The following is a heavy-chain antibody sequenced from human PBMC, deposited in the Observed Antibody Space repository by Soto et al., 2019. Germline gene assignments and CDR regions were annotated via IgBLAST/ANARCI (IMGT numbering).Heavy chain of an antibody. Sequence: GASVKVSCKASGYTFTSYGISWVRQAPGQGLEWMGWISPNNGNTNYAQKFQGWVTMTRDTSISTAYMELSRLRSDDTAVYYCARVGQYYDSSGYYDYWGQGTLVTVSS. CDR3: ARVGQYYDSSGYYDY. CDR2: ISPNNGNT. CDR1: GYTFTSYG. J-gene: IGHJ4*02. V-gene: IGHV1-18*01. D-gene: IGHD3-22*01.